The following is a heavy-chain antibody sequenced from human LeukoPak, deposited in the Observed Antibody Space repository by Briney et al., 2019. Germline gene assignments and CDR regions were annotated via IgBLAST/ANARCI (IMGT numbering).Heavy chain of an antibody. CDR3: TTPLTIFGVGTTNAFDI. D-gene: IGHD3-3*01. J-gene: IGHJ3*02. Sequence: PGGSLRLSCAASGFTFSNAWMSWVRQAPGKGLEWVGRIKSKTDGGTTDYAAPVKGRFTISRDDSKNTLYLQMNSLKTEDTAEYYCTTPLTIFGVGTTNAFDIWGQGTMVTVSS. CDR2: IKSKTDGGTT. CDR1: GFTFSNAW. V-gene: IGHV3-15*01.